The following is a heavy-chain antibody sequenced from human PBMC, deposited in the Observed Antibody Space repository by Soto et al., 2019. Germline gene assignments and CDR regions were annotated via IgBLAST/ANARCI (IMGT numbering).Heavy chain of an antibody. CDR3: ARQNSYDSSGYDWFDP. J-gene: IGHJ5*02. Sequence: EVQLVQSGAEVKKPGESLKISCKGSGYSFTSYWIGWVRQMHGKGLEWMGIIYPGDSDTRYSPSFQGQVTISADKSISTAYLQWSSLKDSDTAMYYCARQNSYDSSGYDWFDPWGQGTPVTVSS. CDR1: GYSFTSYW. CDR2: IYPGDSDT. D-gene: IGHD3-22*01. V-gene: IGHV5-51*01.